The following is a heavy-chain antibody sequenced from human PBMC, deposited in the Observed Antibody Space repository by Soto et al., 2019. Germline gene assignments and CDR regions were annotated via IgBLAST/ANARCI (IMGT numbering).Heavy chain of an antibody. CDR1: GFTFSSYW. J-gene: IGHJ4*02. CDR3: ARRYTVTSWSRTKYFDY. V-gene: IGHV3-7*01. D-gene: IGHD4-17*01. CDR2: IKQDGSEK. Sequence: EVQLVESGGGLVQPGGSLRLSCAASGFTFSSYWMSWVRQAPGKGLEWVANIKQDGSEKYYVDSVKGRFTISRDNAKNSLYLQMNSLRAEDTAVYYCARRYTVTSWSRTKYFDYWGQGTLVTVSS.